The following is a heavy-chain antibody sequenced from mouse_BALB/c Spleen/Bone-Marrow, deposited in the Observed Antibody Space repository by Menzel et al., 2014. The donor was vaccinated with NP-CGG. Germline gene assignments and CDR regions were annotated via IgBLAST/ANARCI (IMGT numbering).Heavy chain of an antibody. J-gene: IGHJ2*01. D-gene: IGHD2-3*01. V-gene: IGHV1-22*01. Sequence: VQLQQSGPELVKPGASVKISCKTSGYTFTEYTMHWVKQSHGKSLEWIGSINPNNGGTSYNQKFKGKATLTVDKSSSTAYMELRSLTSEDSAVYYCARGWLLRHYFDYRGHGTTLTVSS. CDR1: GYTFTEYT. CDR2: INPNNGGT. CDR3: ARGWLLRHYFDY.